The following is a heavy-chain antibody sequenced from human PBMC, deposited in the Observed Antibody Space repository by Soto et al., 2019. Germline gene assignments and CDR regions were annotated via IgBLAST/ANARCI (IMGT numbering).Heavy chain of an antibody. CDR1: GYTFTSYD. CDR3: ARGRGIYYDSSGYQYYFDY. J-gene: IGHJ4*02. Sequence: AASVKVSCKASGYTFTSYDINWVRQATGQGLEWKGWMSPNSGNTGYAQKVQGRVTMTRNTSISTAYMELSSLRFEDTAVYYCARGRGIYYDSSGYQYYFDYWGQGTLVTVSS. V-gene: IGHV1-8*01. CDR2: MSPNSGNT. D-gene: IGHD3-22*01.